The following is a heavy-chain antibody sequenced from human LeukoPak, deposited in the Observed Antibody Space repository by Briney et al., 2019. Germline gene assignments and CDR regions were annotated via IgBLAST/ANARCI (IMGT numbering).Heavy chain of an antibody. D-gene: IGHD2-15*01. CDR3: ARVYCSGGSCDNYFDY. Sequence: SGGSLRLSCAASGFTFSSYDMHWVRQATGKGLEWVSAIGTAGDTYYPGSVKGRFTISRENAKNSLYLQMNSLRAGDTAVYYCARVYCSGGSCDNYFDYWGQGTLVTVSS. J-gene: IGHJ4*02. V-gene: IGHV3-13*01. CDR1: GFTFSSYD. CDR2: IGTAGDT.